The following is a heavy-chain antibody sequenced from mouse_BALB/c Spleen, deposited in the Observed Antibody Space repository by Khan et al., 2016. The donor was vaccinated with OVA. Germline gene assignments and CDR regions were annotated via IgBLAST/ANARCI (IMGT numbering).Heavy chain of an antibody. D-gene: IGHD1-1*01. J-gene: IGHJ2*01. Sequence: VQLKDSGPGLVKPSQSLSLTCTVTGYSITSGYAWNWIRQFPGNKLEWMGYISYSDVTNYNPSLKSRISITRDTSKNQFFLQLNSVTTEDTATYYCARGNYYGYYFDYWGQGTTLTVSS. CDR3: ARGNYYGYYFDY. CDR1: GYSITSGYA. V-gene: IGHV3-2*02. CDR2: ISYSDVT.